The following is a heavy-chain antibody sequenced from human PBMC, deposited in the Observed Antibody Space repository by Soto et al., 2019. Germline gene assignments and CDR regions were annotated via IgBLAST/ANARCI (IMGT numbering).Heavy chain of an antibody. Sequence: QVQLVQSGAEVKKPGASVKVSCKASGYTFTSYAMHWVRQAPGQRLEWMGWINAGNGNTKYSQKFQGRVTITRDTSASTAYRELSSLRSEDTAVYYCARESQAFGVVIPFDYWGQGTLVTVSS. CDR2: INAGNGNT. CDR3: ARESQAFGVVIPFDY. CDR1: GYTFTSYA. D-gene: IGHD3-3*01. J-gene: IGHJ4*02. V-gene: IGHV1-3*01.